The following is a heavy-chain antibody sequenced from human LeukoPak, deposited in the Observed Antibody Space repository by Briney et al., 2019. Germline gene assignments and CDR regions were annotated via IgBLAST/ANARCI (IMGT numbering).Heavy chain of an antibody. CDR3: AKGKQQWWTFDALDI. J-gene: IGHJ3*02. CDR1: GFTVSSNY. V-gene: IGHV3-30*18. Sequence: GSLRLSCAASGFTVSSNYMSWVRQAPGKGLEWVALISYDGGKKYYADSVKGRFTISRDNSKNTLYLQTNSLIPDDTAVYYCAKGKQQWWTFDALDIWGQGTTVTVSS. CDR2: ISYDGGKK. D-gene: IGHD5-18*01.